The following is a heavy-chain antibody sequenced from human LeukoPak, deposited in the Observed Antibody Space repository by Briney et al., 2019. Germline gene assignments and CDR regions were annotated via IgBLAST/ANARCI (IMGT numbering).Heavy chain of an antibody. Sequence: SETLSLTCAVSDDPFSSHYWTWIRQPPGKGLEWIGYISYIGSTNYNPSLKSRVTISIDTSRNQFSLRLSSVTAADTAVYYCARDLVTVTKGFDIWGQGTMVSVSS. D-gene: IGHD4-17*01. CDR2: ISYIGST. V-gene: IGHV4-59*11. CDR1: DDPFSSHY. CDR3: ARDLVTVTKGFDI. J-gene: IGHJ3*02.